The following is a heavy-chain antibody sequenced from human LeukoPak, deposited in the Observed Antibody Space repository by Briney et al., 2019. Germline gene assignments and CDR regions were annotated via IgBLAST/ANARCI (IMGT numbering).Heavy chain of an antibody. CDR3: AKKSRGTYNWND. CDR1: GFTFSSYA. D-gene: IGHD1-1*01. Sequence: GGSLRLSCAASGFTFSSYAMSWVRPAPGKGLEWVSAISGSGGSTYYADSVKGRFTISRDNSKNTLYLQMNSLRAEDTAVYYCAKKSRGTYNWNDWGQGTLVTVSS. V-gene: IGHV3-23*01. CDR2: ISGSGGST. J-gene: IGHJ4*02.